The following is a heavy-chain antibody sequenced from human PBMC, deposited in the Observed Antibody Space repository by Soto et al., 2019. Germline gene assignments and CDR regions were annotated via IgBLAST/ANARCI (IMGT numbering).Heavy chain of an antibody. Sequence: QVQLQQWGAGLLKPSETLSLTYAVYGGSFSGYYWSWIRQPPGKGLEWIGEINHSGSTNYNPSLKSRVTISVDTSKNQFSLKLSSVTAADTAVYYCARQTYYDFWSGYYGASYFDYWGQGTLVTVSS. CDR1: GGSFSGYY. CDR3: ARQTYYDFWSGYYGASYFDY. D-gene: IGHD3-3*01. CDR2: INHSGST. J-gene: IGHJ4*02. V-gene: IGHV4-34*01.